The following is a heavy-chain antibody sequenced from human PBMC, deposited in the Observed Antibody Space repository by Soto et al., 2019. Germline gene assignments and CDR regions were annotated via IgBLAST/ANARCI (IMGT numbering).Heavy chain of an antibody. CDR3: AHLRVGTDRKTYDYDGMDV. V-gene: IGHV4-34*01. D-gene: IGHD5-12*01. Sequence: PSETLSLTCAVYGGSLSGYYWSWIRQPPGKGLEWIGEINHSGSTNYNPSLKSRVTISVDTSKNQFSLKLSSVTAADTAVYYCAHLRVGTDRKTYDYDGMDVWGQGTTVTVSS. CDR1: GGSLSGYY. J-gene: IGHJ6*02. CDR2: INHSGST.